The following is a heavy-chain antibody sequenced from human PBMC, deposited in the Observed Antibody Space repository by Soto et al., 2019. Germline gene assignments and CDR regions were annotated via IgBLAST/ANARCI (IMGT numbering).Heavy chain of an antibody. D-gene: IGHD6-6*01. J-gene: IGHJ5*02. CDR1: GGSISRGGSF. V-gene: IGHV4-31*03. Sequence: QVHLQDSVLGLVKSSQTLSLTCTGSGGSISRGGSFWIWIRQHPGKGLEWIGHNRYSGTTHYSPSLKRRVTLSVDTSRSQFSLKLSSVTAADTAVYYCARGTEYTSSSHWFDPWGQGSLVTVSS. CDR3: ARGTEYTSSSHWFDP. CDR2: NRYSGTT.